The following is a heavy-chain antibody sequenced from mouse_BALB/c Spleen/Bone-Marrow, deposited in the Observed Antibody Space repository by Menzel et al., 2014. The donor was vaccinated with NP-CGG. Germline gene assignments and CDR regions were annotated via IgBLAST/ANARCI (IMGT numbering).Heavy chain of an antibody. J-gene: IGHJ1*01. V-gene: IGHV1S81*02. CDR2: INPGNGRT. CDR3: ARWGKGYFDV. Sequence: VQLQQSGAELVKPGASVKLSCKASGYNFISYCIHWVKQRPGQGLEWIGEINPGNGRTNYNEKFKNKATLTIDKSSSTAYMQLSRLTSEDSAVYYCARWGKGYFDVWGAGTTVTVSS. CDR1: GYNFISYC. D-gene: IGHD1-3*01.